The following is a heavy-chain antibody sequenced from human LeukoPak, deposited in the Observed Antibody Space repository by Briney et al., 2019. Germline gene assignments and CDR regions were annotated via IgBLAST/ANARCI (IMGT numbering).Heavy chain of an antibody. J-gene: IGHJ4*02. CDR2: ISGSGGST. CDR3: AKGAIFGWAPLYDILTGYSDY. D-gene: IGHD3-9*01. V-gene: IGHV3-23*01. Sequence: GGSLRLSCAASGFTFSSYAMSWVRQAPGKGLEWVSAISGSGGSTYYADSVKGRFTISSDNSKNTLYLQMNSLRAEDTAVYYCAKGAIFGWAPLYDILTGYSDYWGQGTLVTVSS. CDR1: GFTFSSYA.